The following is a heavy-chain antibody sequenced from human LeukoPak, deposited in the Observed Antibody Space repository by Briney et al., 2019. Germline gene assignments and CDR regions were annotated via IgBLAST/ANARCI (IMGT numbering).Heavy chain of an antibody. CDR1: GYSFTSYW. V-gene: IGHV5-51*01. J-gene: IGHJ3*02. Sequence: GESLKISCKGSGYSFTSYWIGWVRQMPGKGLEWMGIIYPGDSDTRYSPSFQGQVTISADKSISTAYLQWRRLKASDTAMYYCTRNRWGNSYGSDIWGQETKVTVSS. CDR2: IYPGDSDT. CDR3: TRNRWGNSYGSDI. D-gene: IGHD7-27*01.